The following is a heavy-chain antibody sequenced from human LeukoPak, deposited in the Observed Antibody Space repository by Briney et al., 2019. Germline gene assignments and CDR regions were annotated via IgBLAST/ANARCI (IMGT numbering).Heavy chain of an antibody. CDR3: ARDLTLWPYNWFDR. V-gene: IGHV4-61*02. Sequence: SETLSLTCTVSGGSISSGSYYWSWIRQPAGKGLEWIGRIYSSGSANYNPSLKSRVTMSVDTSKNQFSLKMSSVTAADTAVYYCARDLTLWPYNWFDRWGQGILVTVSS. D-gene: IGHD3-10*01. CDR2: IYSSGSA. J-gene: IGHJ5*02. CDR1: GGSISSGSYY.